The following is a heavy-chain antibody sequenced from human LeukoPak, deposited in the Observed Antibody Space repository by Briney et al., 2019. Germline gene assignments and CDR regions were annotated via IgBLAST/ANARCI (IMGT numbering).Heavy chain of an antibody. D-gene: IGHD6-6*01. CDR2: ISPSGNT. J-gene: IGHJ2*01. Sequence: PSETLSLTCSVSSDSISTHSWSWIRQPAGKRLEWIGHISPSGNTNYNPSLKSRVTMSVDTSKNHFSLRLSSVTAADTAVYYCARRPYWYFDLWGRGTLVTVSS. CDR3: ARRPYWYFDL. CDR1: SDSISTHS. V-gene: IGHV4-4*07.